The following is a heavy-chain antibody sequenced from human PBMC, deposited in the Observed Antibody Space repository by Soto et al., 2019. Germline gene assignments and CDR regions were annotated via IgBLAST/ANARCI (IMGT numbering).Heavy chain of an antibody. Sequence: SETLSLTCTVSGVSISSYYCSWIRQPPGKGLEWIGYIYYSGSTNYNPSLKSRVTISVDTSKNQFSLRLSSVTAADTAVYYCARRREETLMDVWGKGTTVTVSS. CDR1: GVSISSYY. J-gene: IGHJ6*03. CDR3: ARRREETLMDV. CDR2: IYYSGST. V-gene: IGHV4-59*01.